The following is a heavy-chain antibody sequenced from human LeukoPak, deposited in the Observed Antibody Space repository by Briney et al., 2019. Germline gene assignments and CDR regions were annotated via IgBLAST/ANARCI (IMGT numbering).Heavy chain of an antibody. CDR3: AKDLYYDFWSGYRAAYYYGMDV. D-gene: IGHD3-3*01. V-gene: IGHV3-23*01. CDR1: GFTFSSYA. CDR2: ISGSGGST. Sequence: PGGSLRLSCAASGFTFSSYAMSWVRQAPGKGLEWVSAISGSGGSTYYADSVKGRFTISRDNSKNTLYLRMNSLRAEDTAVYYCAKDLYYDFWSGYRAAYYYGMDVWGQGTTVTVSS. J-gene: IGHJ6*02.